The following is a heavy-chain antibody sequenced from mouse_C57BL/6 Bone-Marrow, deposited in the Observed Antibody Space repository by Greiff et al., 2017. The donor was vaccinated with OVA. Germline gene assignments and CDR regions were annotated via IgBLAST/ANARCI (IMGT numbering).Heavy chain of an antibody. J-gene: IGHJ4*01. CDR1: GYTFTSYW. CDR3: ARNYGSSYGGYYAMDY. D-gene: IGHD1-1*01. Sequence: VQLQQPGAELVKPGASVKLSCKASGYTFTSYWMHWVKQRPGRGLEWIGRIDPNSGGTKYNEKFKSKATLTVDKPSSTAYMQLSSLTSEDSAVYYCARNYGSSYGGYYAMDYWGQGTSVTVSS. CDR2: IDPNSGGT. V-gene: IGHV1-72*01.